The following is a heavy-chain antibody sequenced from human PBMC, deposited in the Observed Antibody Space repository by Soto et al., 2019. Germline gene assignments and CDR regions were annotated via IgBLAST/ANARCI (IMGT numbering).Heavy chain of an antibody. CDR3: AKNRVKWNYGPAPFDP. V-gene: IGHV3-23*01. Sequence: EVQLLESGGGLVQPGGSLRLSCAASGFTFSSYAMSWVRQAPGKGLEWVSAISGSGGSTYYADSVKGRFTISRDNSKNTLYLQMNSLRAEDTAVYYCAKNRVKWNYGPAPFDPWGQGTLVTVSS. D-gene: IGHD1-7*01. CDR2: ISGSGGST. J-gene: IGHJ5*02. CDR1: GFTFSSYA.